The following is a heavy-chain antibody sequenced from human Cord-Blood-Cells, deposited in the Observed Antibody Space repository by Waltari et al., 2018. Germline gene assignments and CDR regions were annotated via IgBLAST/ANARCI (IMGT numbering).Heavy chain of an antibody. CDR2: IWYDGSNK. J-gene: IGHJ4*02. V-gene: IGHV3-33*01. CDR1: GFTFSSFG. Sequence: QVQLVESGGDVVQPGRSLRLSCAASGFTFSSFGMHWVREAPGKGLGWVAVIWYDGSNKYYADSVKGRFTISRDNSKNTLYLQMNSLRAEDTAVYYCARDAGSEYSSFDYWGQGTLVTVSS. D-gene: IGHD6-6*01. CDR3: ARDAGSEYSSFDY.